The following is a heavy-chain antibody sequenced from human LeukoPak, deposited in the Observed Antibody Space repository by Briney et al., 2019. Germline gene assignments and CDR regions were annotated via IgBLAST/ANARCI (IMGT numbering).Heavy chain of an antibody. CDR2: IYYSGST. CDR1: GGSISSSSYY. D-gene: IGHD3-22*01. CDR3: ARVSYDSSGYFIDY. J-gene: IGHJ4*02. V-gene: IGHV4-61*01. Sequence: SETLSLTCTVSGGSISSSSYYWSWIRQPPGKGLEWIGYIYYSGSTNYNPSLKSRVTISVDTSKNQFSLKLSSVTAADTAVYYCARVSYDSSGYFIDYWGQGTLVTVSS.